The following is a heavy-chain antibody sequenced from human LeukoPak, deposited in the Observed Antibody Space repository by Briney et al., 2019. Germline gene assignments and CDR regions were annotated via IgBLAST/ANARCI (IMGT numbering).Heavy chain of an antibody. CDR1: GGSISSDAYY. CDR2: IYNTGST. J-gene: IGHJ5*02. CDR3: ARAPNSDRWFDP. D-gene: IGHD1-26*01. Sequence: PSETLSLTCTVSGGSISSDAYYWSWIRQPAGKGLEWIGRIYNTGSTNYSPSLKSRVTISVDTPKNQFSLKLSSVTAADTAVYYCARAPNSDRWFDPWGQGTLVTVSS. V-gene: IGHV4-61*02.